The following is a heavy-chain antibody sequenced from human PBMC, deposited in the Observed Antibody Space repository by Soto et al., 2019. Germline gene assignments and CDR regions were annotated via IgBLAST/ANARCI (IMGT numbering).Heavy chain of an antibody. CDR3: ARDGGRHSGGIDY. CDR1: GGTFSSYS. Sequence: QVQLVQSGAEVKKPGSSVKVSCKASGGTFSSYSINWVRQAPGQGLEWMGEIIAIFGTVNYAQKFQGRVTITADESTSTAYMELSSLRSEDTAVYDCARDGGRHSGGIDYLGQGTLVTVSS. V-gene: IGHV1-69*01. J-gene: IGHJ4*02. CDR2: IIAIFGTV. D-gene: IGHD1-26*01.